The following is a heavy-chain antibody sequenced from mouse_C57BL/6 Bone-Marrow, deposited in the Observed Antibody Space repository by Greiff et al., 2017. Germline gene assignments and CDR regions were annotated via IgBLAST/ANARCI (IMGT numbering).Heavy chain of an antibody. CDR2: IWSGGST. CDR1: GFSLTSYG. D-gene: IGHD2-4*01. CDR3: AREEAYYDEDWFAY. J-gene: IGHJ3*01. Sequence: VQLKESGPGLVQPSQSLSITCTVSGFSLTSYGVHWVRQSPGKGLEWLGVIWSGGSTDYNAAFISRLSISKDNYKSQVFFKMNSLKADDTAIYYCAREEAYYDEDWFAYWGQGTLVTVSA. V-gene: IGHV2-2*01.